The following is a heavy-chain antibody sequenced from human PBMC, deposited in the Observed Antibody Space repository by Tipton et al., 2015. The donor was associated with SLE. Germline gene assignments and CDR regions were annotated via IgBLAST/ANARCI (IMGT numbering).Heavy chain of an antibody. D-gene: IGHD3-16*01. CDR2: IYHSGST. J-gene: IGHJ4*02. Sequence: LRLSCTVSGYSISSGYYWAWIRQPPGKGLEWIASIYHSGSTFYNLSLKSRVTISADTSKNQLSLRLTSVTAADTAVYYCARDPQGDERAPAAWWGQGTLVIVSS. CDR1: GYSISSGYY. V-gene: IGHV4-38-2*02. CDR3: ARDPQGDERAPAAW.